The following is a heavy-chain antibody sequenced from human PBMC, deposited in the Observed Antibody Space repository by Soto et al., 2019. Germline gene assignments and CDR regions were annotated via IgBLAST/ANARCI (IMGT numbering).Heavy chain of an antibody. J-gene: IGHJ5*02. CDR2: INTKTAGT. Sequence: ASVKVSCKASGYSFTDYYIHWVRQAPGQGLDWMGWINTKTAGTDYAETFQGRVTVTRDTSINTAYMILGTLTSDDTGVYYCARVGPTGWFDPWGQGTLVTVSS. CDR1: GYSFTDYY. CDR3: ARVGPTGWFDP. V-gene: IGHV1-2*02.